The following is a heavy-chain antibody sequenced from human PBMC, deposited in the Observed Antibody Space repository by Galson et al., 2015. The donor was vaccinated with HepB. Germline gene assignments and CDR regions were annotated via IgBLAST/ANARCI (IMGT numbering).Heavy chain of an antibody. D-gene: IGHD6-6*01. CDR2: ISYDGSNK. J-gene: IGHJ4*02. V-gene: IGHV3-30-3*01. Sequence: FLRLSCAASGFTFNSYAMHWVRPAQGKGLEWVAVISYDGSNKYYADSVKGRFTISRDNSKNTLYLQMNSLRAEDTAVYYCARDVGYSSSFDYWGQGTLVTVSS. CDR1: GFTFNSYA. CDR3: ARDVGYSSSFDY.